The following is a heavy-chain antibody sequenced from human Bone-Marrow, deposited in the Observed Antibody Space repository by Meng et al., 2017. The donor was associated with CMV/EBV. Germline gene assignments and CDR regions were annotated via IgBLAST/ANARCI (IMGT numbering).Heavy chain of an antibody. Sequence: SQTLSLTCVISGDSVSSNSAAWNWIRQSPSRGLEWLGRTYYRSQWGSDYGVSVRGRITITSGTSRNQFSLHLNFVTAEDTAVYYCARALGAGKGWSDPWGQGTLVTVSS. CDR2: TYYRSQWGS. V-gene: IGHV6-1*01. D-gene: IGHD4/OR15-4a*01. J-gene: IGHJ5*02. CDR1: GDSVSSNSAA. CDR3: ARALGAGKGWSDP.